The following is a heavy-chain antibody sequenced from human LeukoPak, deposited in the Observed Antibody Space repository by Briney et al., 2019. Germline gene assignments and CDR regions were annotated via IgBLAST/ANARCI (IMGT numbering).Heavy chain of an antibody. CDR3: AKDRRAGKWELLGYFDY. V-gene: IGHV3-23*01. D-gene: IGHD1-26*01. J-gene: IGHJ4*02. CDR2: ISGSGGST. CDR1: GFTFSSYA. Sequence: PGGSLRLSCAASGFTFSSYAMSWVRQAPGKGLEWVSAISGSGGSTYYADSVKGRFTISGDNSKNTLYLQMNSLRAEDTAVYYCAKDRRAGKWELLGYFDYWGQGTLVTVSS.